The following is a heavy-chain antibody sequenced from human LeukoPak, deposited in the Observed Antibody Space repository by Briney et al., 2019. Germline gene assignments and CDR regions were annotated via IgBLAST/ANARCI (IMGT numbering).Heavy chain of an antibody. CDR2: IKQDGSGE. D-gene: IGHD6-19*01. Sequence: GSLRLSCAASGFTFSNYWMSWVRQAPGKGLEWVANIKQDGSGEYYVDSVRGRLTISRDNAKNSLYLQMNSLRAEDTAVYYCARGAYTSGWYPDYFDYWGQGTLVTVSS. V-gene: IGHV3-7*01. J-gene: IGHJ4*02. CDR1: GFTFSNYW. CDR3: ARGAYTSGWYPDYFDY.